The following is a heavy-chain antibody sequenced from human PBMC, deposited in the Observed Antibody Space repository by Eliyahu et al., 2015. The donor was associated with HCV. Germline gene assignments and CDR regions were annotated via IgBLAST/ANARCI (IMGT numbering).Heavy chain of an antibody. CDR2: IQHDGSEK. D-gene: IGHD1-14*01. Sequence: EVQLVESGGGLVQPGGSLXLSCAASGFTFSNYWMSWVRQAPGKGLEWVANIQHDGSEKYYVDSVRGRFTISRDNAKSSLYLQMNNLRAEDTAVYYCARGTTDFDHWGQGTLVTVSS. V-gene: IGHV3-7*01. CDR1: GFTFSNYW. CDR3: ARGTTDFDH. J-gene: IGHJ5*02.